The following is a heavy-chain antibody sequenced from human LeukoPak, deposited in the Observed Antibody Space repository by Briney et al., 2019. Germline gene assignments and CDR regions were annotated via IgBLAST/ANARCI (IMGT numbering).Heavy chain of an antibody. CDR2: ILHSGST. D-gene: IGHD3-3*01. CDR1: GVSITSDTYY. CDR3: ARTRDFWSAYFDY. J-gene: IGHJ4*02. V-gene: IGHV4-30-2*01. Sequence: SKTLSLTCAVSGVSITSDTYYWSWIRQPPGKGLEWIGYILHSGSTYHNPSLKSRVTISIDTSKSQFSLKLSSVTAADTAVYFCARTRDFWSAYFDYWGQGTLVTVSS.